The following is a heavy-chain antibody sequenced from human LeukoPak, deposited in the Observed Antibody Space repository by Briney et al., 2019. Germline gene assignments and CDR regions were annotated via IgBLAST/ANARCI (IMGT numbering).Heavy chain of an antibody. CDR2: ISYDGIEA. J-gene: IGHJ6*03. D-gene: IGHD2/OR15-2a*01. V-gene: IGHV3-30*18. CDR3: AKPRREYYYYYYMGV. CDR1: GFTFSTYG. Sequence: PGGSLRLSCAASGFTFSTYGMHWVRQAPGKGPEWVAVISYDGIEAYYADSVKGRFTISRDDSKNTLYLQMTSLRVEDTAVYYCAKPRREYYYYYYMGVWGGGTTVTVSS.